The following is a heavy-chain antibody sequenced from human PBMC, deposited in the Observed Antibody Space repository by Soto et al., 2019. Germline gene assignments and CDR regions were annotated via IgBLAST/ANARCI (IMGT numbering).Heavy chain of an antibody. V-gene: IGHV3-23*01. CDR3: AKVGVRGVPSYFSMDV. D-gene: IGHD3-10*01. J-gene: IGHJ6*02. CDR1: GFIFSSYP. CDR2: ISGSGGST. Sequence: PGGSLRLSCAASGFIFSSYPMHWVRQAPGEGLEWVSAISGSGGSTYYADSVTGRFTISRENSKNKVYLHIHSLGPEDTAVYYCAKVGVRGVPSYFSMDVWGQGTTVTVSS.